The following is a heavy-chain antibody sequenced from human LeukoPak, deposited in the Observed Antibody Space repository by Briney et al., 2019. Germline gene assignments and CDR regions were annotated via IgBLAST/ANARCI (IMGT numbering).Heavy chain of an antibody. Sequence: GGSLRLSCAASGFTFSDYYMSWIRQAPGKGLVWVSRINRDGSSTTYADSVKGRFTISRDNAKNTLYLQMNSLRAEDTAVYYCATDRSFGMDVWGQGTTVTISS. V-gene: IGHV3-74*01. J-gene: IGHJ6*02. CDR2: INRDGSST. CDR3: ATDRSFGMDV. CDR1: GFTFSDYY.